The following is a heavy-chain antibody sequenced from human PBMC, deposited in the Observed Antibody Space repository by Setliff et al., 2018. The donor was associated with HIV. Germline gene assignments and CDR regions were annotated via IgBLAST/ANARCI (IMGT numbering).Heavy chain of an antibody. J-gene: IGHJ3*02. D-gene: IGHD3-22*01. V-gene: IGHV4-34*01. CDR1: GGSLSSYY. CDR3: ARGPNYYDSSGYSRTMAFDI. CDR2: INHRGST. Sequence: PSETLSLTCAVYGGSLSSYYWSWIRQSPGRGLEWIGEINHRGSTNHNPSLKSRGTISVDTSKNQVSLKLTSVTAADTAVYYCARGPNYYDSSGYSRTMAFDIWGQGTMVTVSS.